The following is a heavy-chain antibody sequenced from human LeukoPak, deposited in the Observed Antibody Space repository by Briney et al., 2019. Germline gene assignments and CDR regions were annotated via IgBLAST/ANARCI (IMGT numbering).Heavy chain of an antibody. Sequence: ASVKVSCKASGYTFTCYYMHWVRQAPGQGLEWMGWINPNSGGTNYAQKFQGRVTMTRDTSISTAYMELSRLRSDDTAVYYCARDTPGWFGELNDYWGQGTLVTVSS. CDR2: INPNSGGT. V-gene: IGHV1-2*02. J-gene: IGHJ4*02. CDR3: ARDTPGWFGELNDY. D-gene: IGHD3-10*01. CDR1: GYTFTCYY.